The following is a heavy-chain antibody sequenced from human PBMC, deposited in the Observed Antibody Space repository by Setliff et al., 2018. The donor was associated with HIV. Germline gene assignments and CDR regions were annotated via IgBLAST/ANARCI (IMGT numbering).Heavy chain of an antibody. CDR1: GSTFSTYD. CDR3: ASSGSRVPYYGMDV. Sequence: GASVKVSCKASGSTFSTYDINWVRQAPGQGPEWMGWMNPNSGNTGYAPKLQGRVTMTRNTSISTAYMELSSLRSDDTAVYYCASSGSRVPYYGMDVWGQGTTVTVSS. CDR2: MNPNSGNT. V-gene: IGHV1-8*01. D-gene: IGHD6-25*01. J-gene: IGHJ6*02.